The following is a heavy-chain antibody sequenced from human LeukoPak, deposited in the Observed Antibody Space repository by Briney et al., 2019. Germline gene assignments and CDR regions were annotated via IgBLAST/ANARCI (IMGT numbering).Heavy chain of an antibody. CDR3: ARIYDILTGYYIGGDY. Sequence: GASVKVSCKASGYTFTSYGISWVRQAPGQGLEWMGWISAYNGNTNYAQKLQGRVTMTTDTSTSTAYMELRSLRSDDTAVYYCARIYDILTGYYIGGDYWGQGTLVTVPS. CDR1: GYTFTSYG. V-gene: IGHV1-18*01. D-gene: IGHD3-9*01. J-gene: IGHJ4*02. CDR2: ISAYNGNT.